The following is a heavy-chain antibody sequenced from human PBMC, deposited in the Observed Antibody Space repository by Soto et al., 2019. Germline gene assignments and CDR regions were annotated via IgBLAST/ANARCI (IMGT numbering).Heavy chain of an antibody. J-gene: IGHJ5*02. CDR3: ARQPTTGDTDLWFDP. D-gene: IGHD2-21*01. Sequence: QLQLLESGPGRVKASETLSLTCSVSGGSISTSRSYWAWIRQPPGKGLGWLANIFYSGSTFYNPSLASRVSVSVDTSNNEFSLKLRSVTAADTAVYYCARQPTTGDTDLWFDPWGQGTLVTVSS. CDR1: GGSISTSRSY. CDR2: IFYSGST. V-gene: IGHV4-39*01.